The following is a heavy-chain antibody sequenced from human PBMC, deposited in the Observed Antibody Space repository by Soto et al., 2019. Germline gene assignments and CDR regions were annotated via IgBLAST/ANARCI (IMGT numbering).Heavy chain of an antibody. V-gene: IGHV3-73*01. CDR2: IRSKANSYAT. CDR1: GFTFSGSA. Sequence: GGSLRLSCAASGFTFSGSAMHWVRQASGKGLEWVGRIRSKANSYATAYAASVKGRFTISRDDSKNTAYLQMNSLKTEDTAVYYCRSFGVVIAYYYYYMDVWGKGTTVTVSS. D-gene: IGHD3-3*01. J-gene: IGHJ6*03. CDR3: RSFGVVIAYYYYYMDV.